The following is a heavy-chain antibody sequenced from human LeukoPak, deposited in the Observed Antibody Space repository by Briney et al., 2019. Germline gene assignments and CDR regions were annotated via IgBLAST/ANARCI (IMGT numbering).Heavy chain of an antibody. CDR3: ARTNHYSGSYLDY. CDR2: IYYSGST. Sequence: HPSETLSLTCTVSGGSISSYYWSWIRQPPGKGLEWIGYIYYSGSTNYNPSLKSRVTISVDTSKNQFSLKLSSVTAADTAVYYCARTNHYSGSYLDYWGQGTLVTVSS. J-gene: IGHJ4*02. D-gene: IGHD1-26*01. V-gene: IGHV4-59*01. CDR1: GGSISSYY.